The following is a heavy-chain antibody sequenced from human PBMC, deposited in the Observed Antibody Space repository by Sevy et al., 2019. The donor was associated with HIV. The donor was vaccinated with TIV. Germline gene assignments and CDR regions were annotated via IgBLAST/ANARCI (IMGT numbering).Heavy chain of an antibody. CDR3: ARLHYDSSGYFPGGAFDI. Sequence: SETLSLTCTVSGGSISSSSYYWGWIRQPPGKGLEWIGSIYYSGSTYYNPSLKSRVTISVDTSKNQCSLKPSSLTAADTAVYYCARLHYDSSGYFPGGAFDIWGQGTMVTVSS. CDR2: IYYSGST. V-gene: IGHV4-39*01. CDR1: GGSISSSSYY. J-gene: IGHJ3*02. D-gene: IGHD3-22*01.